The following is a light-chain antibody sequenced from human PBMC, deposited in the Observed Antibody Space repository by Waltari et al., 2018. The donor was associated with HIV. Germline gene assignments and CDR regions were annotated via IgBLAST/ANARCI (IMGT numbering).Light chain of an antibody. CDR2: GSS. J-gene: IGKJ1*01. CDR3: QQYNKWPET. V-gene: IGKV3-15*01. Sequence: EIVMTQSPATLSVSPGERATLSCRASQSVSSNLAWYQQKPGQAPRLLIYGSSTRATGIPARFSGSGSVTEFTLTISSLQSEDFAVYYCQQYNKWPETFGQGTKVEIK. CDR1: QSVSSN.